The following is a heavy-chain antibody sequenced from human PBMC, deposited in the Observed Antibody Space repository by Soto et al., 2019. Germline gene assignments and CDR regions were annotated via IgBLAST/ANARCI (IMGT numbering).Heavy chain of an antibody. CDR3: ARDRGGYGPPDV. CDR1: GGTFSSYA. D-gene: IGHD3-10*01. CDR2: IIPIFGTA. J-gene: IGHJ6*02. Sequence: SVKVSCKASGGTFSSYAISWVRQAPGQGLEWMGGIIPIFGTANYAQKFQGRVTITADESTSTAYMELSSLRSEDTAVYYCARDRGGYGPPDVWGQGTTVTVSS. V-gene: IGHV1-69*13.